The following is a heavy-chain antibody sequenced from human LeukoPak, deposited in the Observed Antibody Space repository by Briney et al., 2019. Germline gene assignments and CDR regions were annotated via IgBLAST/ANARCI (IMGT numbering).Heavy chain of an antibody. Sequence: IPSETLSLTCTISGGSTNNYYWSWIRQPPGKGLEWIGYIYYSGSTNYNPSLNSRVNISLDTSKNQFSLRLSSVTAADTAVYYCARQTAKNVDTARFDYWGQGTLVTVSS. J-gene: IGHJ4*02. CDR2: IYYSGST. CDR3: ARQTAKNVDTARFDY. D-gene: IGHD5-18*01. V-gene: IGHV4-59*08. CDR1: GGSTNNYY.